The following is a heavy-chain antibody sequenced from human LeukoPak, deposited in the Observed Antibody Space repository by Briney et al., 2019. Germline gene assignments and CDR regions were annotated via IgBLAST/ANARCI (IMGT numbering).Heavy chain of an antibody. CDR3: VGGSLGF. Sequence: ASVKVSCKTLGYTLITSSIYWVRQAPGQRLEWLGWITVASGNTRYSENLQGRVTLTRDTSANTAYMELRNLKSEDTAVYYCVGGSLGFWGQGTLVTVSP. CDR1: GYTLITSS. V-gene: IGHV1-3*01. CDR2: ITVASGNT. J-gene: IGHJ4*02.